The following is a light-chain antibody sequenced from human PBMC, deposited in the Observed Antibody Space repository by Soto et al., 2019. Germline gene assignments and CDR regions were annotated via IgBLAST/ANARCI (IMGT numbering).Light chain of an antibody. CDR3: SAYAGRNNGV. CDR2: EVS. V-gene: IGLV2-8*01. CDR1: SSDVGGYDY. J-gene: IGLJ3*02. Sequence: QSVLTQPPSASGSPGQSVTISCTGTSSDVGGYDYVSWYQQHPGKAPKLMIYEVSKRPSGVPDRFSGSKSGNTASLTVSGLLGEDEADYYCSAYAGRNNGVFGGGTKLTVL.